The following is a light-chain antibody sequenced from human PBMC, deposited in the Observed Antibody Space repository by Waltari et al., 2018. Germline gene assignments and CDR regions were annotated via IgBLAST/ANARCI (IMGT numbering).Light chain of an antibody. J-gene: IGKJ1*01. CDR3: HQYYSSLQT. CDR2: WAS. V-gene: IGKV4-1*01. Sequence: DIVMTQSPDSLPVSLGERATINCKSSQSVLSSSDNKNYLSWYQQKPGQPPKLLIYWASTRESGVPYRFSGSGSGTDFTLTIITLQAEDVAVYYCHQYYSSLQTFGQGTKVEIK. CDR1: QSVLSSSDNKNY.